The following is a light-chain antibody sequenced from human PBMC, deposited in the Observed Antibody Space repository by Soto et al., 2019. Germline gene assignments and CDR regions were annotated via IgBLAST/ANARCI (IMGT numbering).Light chain of an antibody. Sequence: QSALTQPASVPGSPGQSITISCTGTSSDVGGYNYVSWYQQHPGKAPKLMIYDVSNRPSGVSNRFSGSKSGNTASLTISGLQAEDEADYYCSSYTSSSTLGYVFGTGTKVTV. J-gene: IGLJ1*01. CDR1: SSDVGGYNY. CDR3: SSYTSSSTLGYV. CDR2: DVS. V-gene: IGLV2-14*01.